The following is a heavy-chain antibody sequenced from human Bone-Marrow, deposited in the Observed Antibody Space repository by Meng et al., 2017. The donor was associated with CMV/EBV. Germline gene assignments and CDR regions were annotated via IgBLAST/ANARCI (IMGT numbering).Heavy chain of an antibody. CDR2: MNPNSGHT. CDR1: GYTFTSYD. Sequence: ASVKVSCKASGYTFTSYDINWVRQATGQGLEWMGWMNPNSGHTGYAQKFQGRVTMTRDTSIRTAYMELTSLKSEDTALYYCARGGGTVRFLEWLNYWGQGTLVTVSS. V-gene: IGHV1-8*01. CDR3: ARGGGTVRFLEWLNY. J-gene: IGHJ4*02. D-gene: IGHD3-3*01.